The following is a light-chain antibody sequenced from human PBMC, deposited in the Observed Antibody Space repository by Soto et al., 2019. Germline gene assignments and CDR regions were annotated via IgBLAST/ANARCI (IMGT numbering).Light chain of an antibody. CDR3: PRREKGRNGYV. CDR2: SNN. CDR1: SSNIGSNT. V-gene: IGLV1-44*01. Sequence: QSVLIQPPSASGPPGQRVTISCSGSSSNIGSNTVNWYQQLPGTAPKLLIYSNNQRPSGVPDRFSGSKSGTSASLAISGLRFEDEAVYYCPRREKGRNGYVLGPGTKVTFL. J-gene: IGLJ1*01.